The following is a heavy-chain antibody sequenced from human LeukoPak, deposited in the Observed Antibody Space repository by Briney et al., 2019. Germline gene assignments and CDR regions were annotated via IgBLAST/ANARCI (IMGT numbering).Heavy chain of an antibody. CDR1: GYTFTHHG. CDR2: ISACNGDT. V-gene: IGHV1-18*01. D-gene: IGHD6-19*01. Sequence: GASVKVSCKASGYTFTHHGITWVRQAPGQGLEWMGWISACNGDTKYAQKVQGRVTLTTDTSTNTAYMEMRSLRYDDTAVYYCARDPSNSSGRNQYFDLWGRGTLVTVSS. CDR3: ARDPSNSSGRNQYFDL. J-gene: IGHJ2*01.